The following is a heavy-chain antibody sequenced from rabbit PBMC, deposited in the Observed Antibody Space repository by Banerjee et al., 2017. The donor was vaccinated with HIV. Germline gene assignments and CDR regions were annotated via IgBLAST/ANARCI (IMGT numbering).Heavy chain of an antibody. J-gene: IGHJ4*01. CDR1: GFDFSSNYY. CDR2: INAVTGKA. V-gene: IGHV1S45*01. CDR3: ARDDSGYWPYYFNL. D-gene: IGHD1-1*01. Sequence: QEQLEESGGDLVQPEGSLTLTCTASGFDFSSNYYICWVRQAPGKGLEWIACINAVTGKAVYASWAKGRFTFSKTSSTTVTLQMTSLTAADTATYFCARDDSGYWPYYFNLWGPGTLVTVS.